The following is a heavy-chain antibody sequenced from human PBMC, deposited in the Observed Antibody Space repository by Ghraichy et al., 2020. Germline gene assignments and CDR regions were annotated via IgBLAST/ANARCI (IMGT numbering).Heavy chain of an antibody. Sequence: GGSLRLSCAASGFTFSSYWMSWVRQAPGKGLEWVANIKQDGSEKYYVDSVKGRFTISRDNSKNTLYLQMNSLRAEDTAVYYCAKEPSITIFGVVIFDYWGQGTLVTVSS. V-gene: IGHV3-7*03. CDR1: GFTFSSYW. D-gene: IGHD3-3*01. J-gene: IGHJ4*02. CDR3: AKEPSITIFGVVIFDY. CDR2: IKQDGSEK.